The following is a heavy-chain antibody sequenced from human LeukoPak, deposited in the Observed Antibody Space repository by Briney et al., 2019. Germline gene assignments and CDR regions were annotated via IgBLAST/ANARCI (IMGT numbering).Heavy chain of an antibody. D-gene: IGHD1-26*01. CDR3: ARAAYSGSYHSDY. Sequence: PSETLSLTCTVSGGSVNGGSYYWNWIRQPPGKGLEWIGYIYYSGSTNYNPSLKSRVTISVDTSKNQFSLKLSSVTAADTAVYYCARAAYSGSYHSDYWGQGTLVTVSS. CDR2: IYYSGST. CDR1: GGSVNGGSYY. V-gene: IGHV4-61*01. J-gene: IGHJ4*02.